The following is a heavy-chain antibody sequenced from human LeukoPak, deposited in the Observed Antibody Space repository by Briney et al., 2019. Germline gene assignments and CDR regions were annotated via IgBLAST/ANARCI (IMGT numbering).Heavy chain of an antibody. D-gene: IGHD4-17*01. CDR1: GGSISSGGYY. Sequence: SQTLSLTCTVSGGSISSGGYYWSWIRQHPGKGLEWIGYIYYSGSTYYNPSLKSRVTISVDTSKNQFSLKLSSVTAADTAVYYFARERGYGDCYFDYWGQGTLVTVSS. CDR2: IYYSGST. J-gene: IGHJ4*02. V-gene: IGHV4-31*03. CDR3: ARERGYGDCYFDY.